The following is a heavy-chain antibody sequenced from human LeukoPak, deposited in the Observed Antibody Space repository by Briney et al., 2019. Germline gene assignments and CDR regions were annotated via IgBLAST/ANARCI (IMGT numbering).Heavy chain of an antibody. D-gene: IGHD3-22*01. V-gene: IGHV3-23*01. CDR2: ISGSGGST. CDR3: AKDRRRYYYDARLYFDY. Sequence: GGSLRLSCAASGFTFSSYAMSWVRQAPGKGLEWVSAISGSGGSTYYADSVKGRSTISRDNSKNTLYLQMNSLRAEDTAVYYCAKDRRRYYYDARLYFDYWGQGTLVTVSS. CDR1: GFTFSSYA. J-gene: IGHJ4*02.